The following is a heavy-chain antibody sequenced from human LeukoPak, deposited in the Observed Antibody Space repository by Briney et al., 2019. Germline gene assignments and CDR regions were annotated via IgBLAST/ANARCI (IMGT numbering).Heavy chain of an antibody. CDR3: ARGFCSTSCYTLYYYGMDV. D-gene: IGHD2-2*02. J-gene: IGHJ6*02. V-gene: IGHV3-23*01. CDR2: ISGSGGST. CDR1: GFTFSSYA. Sequence: PGGSLRLSCAASGFTFSSYAMSWVRQAPGKGLEWVSAISGSGGSTYYADSVRGRFTISRDNSKNTLYLQMNSLRAEDTAVYYCARGFCSTSCYTLYYYGMDVWGQGTTVTVSS.